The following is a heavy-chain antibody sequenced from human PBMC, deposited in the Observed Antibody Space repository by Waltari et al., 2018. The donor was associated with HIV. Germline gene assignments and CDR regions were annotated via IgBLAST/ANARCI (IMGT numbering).Heavy chain of an antibody. J-gene: IGHJ3*02. V-gene: IGHV3-74*01. Sequence: EVQLVESGGGLVQPGGSLRLSCAASGFTFSSYWMHLVRQAPGKGLVWVSRINSDGSSTSYADSVKGRFTISRDNAKNTLYLQMNSLRAEDTAVYYCARSVGTSFNAFDIWGQGTMVTVSS. CDR3: ARSVGTSFNAFDI. CDR2: INSDGSST. D-gene: IGHD2-2*01. CDR1: GFTFSSYW.